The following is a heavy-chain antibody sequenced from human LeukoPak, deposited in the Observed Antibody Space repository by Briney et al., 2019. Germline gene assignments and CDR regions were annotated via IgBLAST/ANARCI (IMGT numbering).Heavy chain of an antibody. J-gene: IGHJ5*02. CDR3: ARDVGYYCSGTSCYSANWFDP. Sequence: SETLSLTCTVSGGSVSSYYWSWIRQPPGKGLEWIGYTYYSGSTNYNPSLKSRVTISVDTSKNQFSLKLSSVTAADTAVYYCARDVGYYCSGTSCYSANWFDPWGQGTLVTVSS. V-gene: IGHV4-59*02. D-gene: IGHD2-2*01. CDR2: TYYSGST. CDR1: GGSVSSYY.